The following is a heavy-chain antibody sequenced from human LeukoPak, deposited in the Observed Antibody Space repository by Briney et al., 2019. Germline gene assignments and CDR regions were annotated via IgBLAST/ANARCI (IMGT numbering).Heavy chain of an antibody. CDR1: GYTFTSYD. J-gene: IGHJ4*02. CDR3: ARLLDSGGYYSPLDY. Sequence: ASVKVSCKASGYTFTSYDINWVRQATGQGLEWMGWMNPNSGYTGYAQKFQGRVTMTRNTSINTTYMELSSLTSEDTAVYYCARLLDSGGYYSPLDYWGRGTLVTVSS. CDR2: MNPNSGYT. V-gene: IGHV1-8*01. D-gene: IGHD3-22*01.